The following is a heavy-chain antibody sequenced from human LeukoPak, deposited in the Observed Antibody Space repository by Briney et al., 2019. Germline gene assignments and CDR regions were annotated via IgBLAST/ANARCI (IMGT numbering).Heavy chain of an antibody. D-gene: IGHD3-10*01. V-gene: IGHV4-61*02. Sequence: PSQTLSLTCTVSGGSISSGSYYWSWIRQPAGKGLEWIGRIYTSGSTNYNPSLKSRVTISVDTPKNQFSLKLSSVTAADTAVYYCASGLAAFDIWGQGTMVTVSS. CDR3: ASGLAAFDI. J-gene: IGHJ3*02. CDR1: GGSISSGSYY. CDR2: IYTSGST.